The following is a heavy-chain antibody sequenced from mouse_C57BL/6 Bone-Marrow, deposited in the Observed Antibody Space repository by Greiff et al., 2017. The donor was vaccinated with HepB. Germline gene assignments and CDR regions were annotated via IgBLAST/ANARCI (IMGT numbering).Heavy chain of an antibody. CDR2: ISSGGSYT. D-gene: IGHD2-1*01. Sequence: EVKLMESGGDLVKPGGSLKLSCAASGFTFSSYGMSWVRQTPDKRLEWVATISSGGSYTYYPDSVKGRFTISRDNAKNTLYLQMSSLKSEDTAMYYCARRGGGNYIAYWGQGTLVTVSA. V-gene: IGHV5-6*02. CDR3: ARRGGGNYIAY. J-gene: IGHJ3*01. CDR1: GFTFSSYG.